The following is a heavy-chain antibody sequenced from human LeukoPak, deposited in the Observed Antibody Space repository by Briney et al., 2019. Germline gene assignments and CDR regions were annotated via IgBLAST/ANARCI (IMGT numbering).Heavy chain of an antibody. V-gene: IGHV1-18*01. CDR3: ARSLRQLDWFDP. Sequence: GASVKVSCKASGGTFSSYAISWVRQAPGQGLEWMGWISAYNGNTNYAQKLQGRVTMTTDTSTSTAYMELRSLRSDDTAVYYCARSLRQLDWFDPWGQGTLVTVSS. D-gene: IGHD6-13*01. J-gene: IGHJ5*02. CDR2: ISAYNGNT. CDR1: GGTFSSYA.